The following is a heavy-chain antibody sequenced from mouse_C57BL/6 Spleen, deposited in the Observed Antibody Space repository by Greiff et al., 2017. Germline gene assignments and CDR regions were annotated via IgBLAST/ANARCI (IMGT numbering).Heavy chain of an antibody. CDR2: IYPGDGDT. V-gene: IGHV1-80*01. CDR1: GYAFSSYW. J-gene: IGHJ2*01. D-gene: IGHD2-1*01. CDR3: ARGGYYCGNYPYYFDY. Sequence: VQLQQSGAELVKPGASVKISCKASGYAFSSYWMNWVKQRPGKGLEWIGQIYPGDGDTNYNGKFKGKATLTADKSSSTAYMQLSSLTSEDSAVYFCARGGYYCGNYPYYFDYWGQGTTLTVSS.